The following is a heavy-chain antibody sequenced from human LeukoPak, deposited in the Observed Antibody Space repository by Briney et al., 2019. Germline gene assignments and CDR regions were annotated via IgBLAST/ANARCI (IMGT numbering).Heavy chain of an antibody. CDR1: GGSISSSSYY. CDR2: IYYSGST. D-gene: IGHD3-22*01. V-gene: IGHV4-39*07. Sequence: PSETLSLTCTVSGGSISSSSYYWGWIRQPPGKGLEWIGSIYYSGSTYYNPSLKSRVTISVDTSKNQFSLKLSSVTAADTAVYYCARSTDYYYDSSGHIVGPYFDYWGQGTLVTVSS. J-gene: IGHJ4*02. CDR3: ARSTDYYYDSSGHIVGPYFDY.